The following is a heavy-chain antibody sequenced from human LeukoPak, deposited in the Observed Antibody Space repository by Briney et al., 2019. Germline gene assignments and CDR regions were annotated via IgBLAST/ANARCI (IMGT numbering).Heavy chain of an antibody. CDR3: VRVDSSYYLRY. D-gene: IGHD6-6*01. V-gene: IGHV3-49*04. CDR1: GFTFGDYA. Sequence: PGGSLRLSCTASGFTFGDYAMSWVRQAPGKGLEWVGFIRSKAYGGTTEYAASVKGRFTISRDDSKNSLYLQMNSLKTEDTAVYYCVRVDSSYYLRYWGQGTLVTVAS. J-gene: IGHJ4*02. CDR2: IRSKAYGGTT.